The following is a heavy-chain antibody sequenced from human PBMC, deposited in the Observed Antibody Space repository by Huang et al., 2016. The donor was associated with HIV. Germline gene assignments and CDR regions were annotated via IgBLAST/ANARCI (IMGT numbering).Heavy chain of an antibody. CDR1: GFSFSSFA. J-gene: IGHJ4*02. V-gene: IGHV3-30*02. CDR2: IWFDGSNK. Sequence: QVQLAESGGGVVQPGGSLRLSCVASGFSFSSFAMQWVRQAPGKGLEWVALIWFDGSNKYYADSGKGRFTISRDSYKNTLYLQMSSLTLEDTAVYYCVKGQYLFDYWGQGTLVTVSS. CDR3: VKGQYLFDY.